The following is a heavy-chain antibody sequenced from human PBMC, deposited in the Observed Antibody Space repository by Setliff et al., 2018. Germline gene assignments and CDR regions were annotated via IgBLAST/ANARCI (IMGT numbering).Heavy chain of an antibody. Sequence: PGGSLRLSCAASGFTFSSYWMSWVRQAPGKGLEWVANIKRDGREIYYVDSVKGRFTISRDNAKNSLYLQMNSLRAEDTAVYYCASGHRYGYLFEYWGQGTLVTAPQ. J-gene: IGHJ4*02. D-gene: IGHD5-18*01. CDR2: IKRDGREI. CDR3: ASGHRYGYLFEY. V-gene: IGHV3-7*03. CDR1: GFTFSSYW.